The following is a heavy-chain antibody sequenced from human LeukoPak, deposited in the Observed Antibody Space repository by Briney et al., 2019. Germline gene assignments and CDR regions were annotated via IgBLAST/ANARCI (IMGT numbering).Heavy chain of an antibody. CDR1: GGSISSYY. J-gene: IGHJ6*03. V-gene: IGHV4-59*01. Sequence: SETLSLTCTVSGGSISSYYWSWIRQPPGKGLEWIGYIYYSGSTNYNPSLKSRVTISVDTSKNQFSLKLSSVTAADAAVFYWWGKRYDYVWGSLRYYYMDVWGKGTTVTVSS. CDR2: IYYSGST. CDR3: WGKRYDYVWGSLRYYYMDV. D-gene: IGHD3-16*01.